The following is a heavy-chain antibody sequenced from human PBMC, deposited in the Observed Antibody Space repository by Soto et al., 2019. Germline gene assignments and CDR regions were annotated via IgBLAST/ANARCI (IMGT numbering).Heavy chain of an antibody. CDR3: FRGNYYGSGSSVDTYDPSAIAV. CDR2: ISGSGGST. CDR1: GFTFSSYA. Sequence: PGGPLRLSCAASGFTFSSYAMSWVRQAPGKGLEWVSAISGSGGSTYYADSVKGRFTISRDNSKNTLYLQMNSLRAEDTAVYYCFRGNYYGSGSSVDTYDPSAIAVRAKGNAVPVSS. D-gene: IGHD3-10*01. J-gene: IGHJ6*04. V-gene: IGHV3-23*01.